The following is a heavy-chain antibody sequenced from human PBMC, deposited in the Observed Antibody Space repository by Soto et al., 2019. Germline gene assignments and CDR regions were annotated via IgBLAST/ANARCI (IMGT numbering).Heavy chain of an antibody. CDR2: FDPEDGET. Sequence: QVQLVQSGAEVKKPGASVKVSCKVSGYTLTELSMHWVRQAPGKGLEWMGGFDPEDGETIYAQKFQGRVTMTEDTSTDTAYMELSSLRSEDTAVYYCATTSTRFLEWLSANDAFDIWGQGTMVTVSS. J-gene: IGHJ3*02. CDR3: ATTSTRFLEWLSANDAFDI. V-gene: IGHV1-24*01. D-gene: IGHD3-3*01. CDR1: GYTLTELS.